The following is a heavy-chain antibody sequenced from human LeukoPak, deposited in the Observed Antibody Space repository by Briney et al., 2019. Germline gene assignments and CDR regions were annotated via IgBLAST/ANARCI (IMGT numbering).Heavy chain of an antibody. CDR2: IYYSGST. V-gene: IGHV4-39*01. J-gene: IGHJ4*02. Sequence: SETLSLTCTVSGGSISSSSYYWGWIRQPPGKGLEWVGSIYYSGSTYYNPSLKSRLTISVDTSKNQFSLKLSSVTAADTAVYYCARRTNVGDSSGYYYYDYFGYWGQGTLVTVSS. CDR3: ARRTNVGDSSGYYYYDYFGY. CDR1: GGSISSSSYY. D-gene: IGHD3-22*01.